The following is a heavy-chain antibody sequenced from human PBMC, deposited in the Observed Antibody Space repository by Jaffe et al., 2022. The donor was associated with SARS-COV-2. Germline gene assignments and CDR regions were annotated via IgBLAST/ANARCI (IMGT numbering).Heavy chain of an antibody. CDR3: ARDVPEWLYAFDI. V-gene: IGHV3-30-3*01. J-gene: IGHJ3*02. D-gene: IGHD3-3*01. CDR2: ISYDGSNK. CDR1: GFTFSSYA. Sequence: QVQLVESGGGVVQPGRSLRLSCAASGFTFSSYAMHWVRQAPGKGLEWVAVISYDGSNKYYADSVKGRFTISRDNSKNTLYLQMNSLRAEDTAVYYCARDVPEWLYAFDIWGQGTMVTVSS.